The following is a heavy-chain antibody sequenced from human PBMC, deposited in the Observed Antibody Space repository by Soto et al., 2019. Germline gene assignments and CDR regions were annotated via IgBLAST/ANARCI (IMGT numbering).Heavy chain of an antibody. CDR3: ARAGPMVRGEIDY. Sequence: PGGSLRLSCAASGFTFSTYTMNWVRQAPGKGLEWVSYISSSTSTIYYADSVKGRFTISRDNAKNSLYLQMNSLRDDDTAVYFCARAGPMVRGEIDYWGRGTMVTVSS. D-gene: IGHD3-10*01. V-gene: IGHV3-48*02. CDR1: GFTFSTYT. CDR2: ISSSTSTI. J-gene: IGHJ4*02.